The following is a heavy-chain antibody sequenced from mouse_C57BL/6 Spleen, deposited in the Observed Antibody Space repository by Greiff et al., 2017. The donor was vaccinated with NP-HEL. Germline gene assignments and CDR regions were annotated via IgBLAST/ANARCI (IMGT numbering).Heavy chain of an antibody. CDR3: ARFYYYVSSYYIDY. CDR2: ISSGSSTI. J-gene: IGHJ2*01. D-gene: IGHD1-1*01. Sequence: EVKLVESGGGLVKPGGSLKLSCAASGFTFSDYGMHWVRQAPEKGLEWVAYISSGSSTIYYADTVKGRFTISRDNAKNTLFLQMTSMRSEDTAIYYCARFYYYVSSYYIDYWGQGTTLTVSS. CDR1: GFTFSDYG. V-gene: IGHV5-17*01.